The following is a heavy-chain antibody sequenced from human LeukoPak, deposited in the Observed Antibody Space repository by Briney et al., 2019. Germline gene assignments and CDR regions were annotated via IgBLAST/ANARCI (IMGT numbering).Heavy chain of an antibody. Sequence: PSETLSLTCTVSGGSISSSSYYWGWIRQPPGKGLEWSGSMYYSGSTYYNPSLKSRVTISVDTSKNQFSLKLSSVTAADTALYYCARQGNSYCSGGSCYDPNWFDSWGQGTLVTVSS. CDR1: GGSISSSSYY. J-gene: IGHJ5*01. D-gene: IGHD2-15*01. CDR3: ARQGNSYCSGGSCYDPNWFDS. CDR2: MYYSGST. V-gene: IGHV4-39*01.